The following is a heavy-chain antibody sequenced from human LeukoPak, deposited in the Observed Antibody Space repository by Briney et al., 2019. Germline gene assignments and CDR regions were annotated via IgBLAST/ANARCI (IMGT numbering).Heavy chain of an antibody. CDR2: TSSSSSYI. Sequence: GGSLRLSCAASGFTFSSYSMNWVRQAPGKGLEWVSSTSSSSSYIYYADSVKGRFTISRDNAKNSLYLQMNSLRAEDTALYYCARLNRGYCYGPTCYTESGAGHWGQGTQVTVSS. D-gene: IGHD2-2*02. CDR1: GFTFSSYS. J-gene: IGHJ4*02. CDR3: ARLNRGYCYGPTCYTESGAGH. V-gene: IGHV3-21*01.